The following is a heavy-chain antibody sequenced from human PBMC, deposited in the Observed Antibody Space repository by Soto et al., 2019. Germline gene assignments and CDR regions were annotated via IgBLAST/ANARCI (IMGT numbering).Heavy chain of an antibody. CDR3: VRRHGLTVDAYY. CDR1: GDSIISGDYY. CDR2: IYYSGDT. D-gene: IGHD2-21*02. J-gene: IGHJ4*02. V-gene: IGHV4-30-4*01. Sequence: SETLSLTCTVSGDSIISGDYYWSWIRQTPEKGLEWIGYIYYSGDTNYNPSLKSRVIISVDTSKNQFSLNLSSVTAADTAVYYCVRRHGLTVDAYYWGQGTLVTVSS.